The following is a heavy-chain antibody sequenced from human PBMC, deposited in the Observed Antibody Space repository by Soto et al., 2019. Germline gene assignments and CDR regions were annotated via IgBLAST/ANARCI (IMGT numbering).Heavy chain of an antibody. CDR2: ISYDGSNK. CDR1: GFTFSSYG. CDR3: EKAGPGGGALDY. V-gene: IGHV3-30*18. J-gene: IGHJ4*02. Sequence: QVQLVESGGGVVQPGRSLRLSCAASGFTFSSYGMHWVRQAPGKGLEWVAVISYDGSNKYYADSVKGRFTISRDNSKNTRYLPMNSLRAEELAVYYCEKAGPGGGALDYWGQGNLVTVPS. D-gene: IGHD3-16*01.